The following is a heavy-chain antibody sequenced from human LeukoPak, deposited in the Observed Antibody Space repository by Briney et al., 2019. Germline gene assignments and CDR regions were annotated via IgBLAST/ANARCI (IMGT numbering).Heavy chain of an antibody. V-gene: IGHV1-18*01. CDR3: ASTREDSSGYKLEGQFVMSYYFDY. J-gene: IGHJ4*02. Sequence: ASVKVSCKASGYTFTSYGMSWVRQAPGQGLEWMSWISAYNGYTNYAQKLQGRVTMTTDTSTSTAYMELRSLRSDDTAVYYCASTREDSSGYKLEGQFVMSYYFDYWGQGTLVTVSS. CDR1: GYTFTSYG. CDR2: ISAYNGYT. D-gene: IGHD3-22*01.